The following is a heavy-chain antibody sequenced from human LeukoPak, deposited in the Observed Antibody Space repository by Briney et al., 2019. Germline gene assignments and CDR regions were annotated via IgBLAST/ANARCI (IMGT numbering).Heavy chain of an antibody. J-gene: IGHJ4*02. Sequence: PGGSLRLSCAASGFTFSSYSMNWVRQAPGKGLEWVSSISSSSSYIYYADSVKGRFTISRDNAKNSLYLQMNSLRAEDTAVYYCARATRGYSGYGPSGYYFDYWGQGTLVTASS. CDR1: GFTFSSYS. CDR2: ISSSSSYI. V-gene: IGHV3-21*01. CDR3: ARATRGYSGYGPSGYYFDY. D-gene: IGHD5-12*01.